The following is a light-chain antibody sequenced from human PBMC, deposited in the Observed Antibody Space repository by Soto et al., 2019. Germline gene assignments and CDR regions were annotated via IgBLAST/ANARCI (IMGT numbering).Light chain of an antibody. V-gene: IGKV3-11*01. CDR1: QSFRGL. CDR3: QDPQMWPIT. J-gene: IGKJ5*01. CDR2: DAY. Sequence: LSLSTGELALFPGETAPLSCRASQSFRGLLAWYQQKPGQAPRLLIYDAYNRATGIPPRFSGSGSGTDFTLTISSLEPEDPAVYYCQDPQMWPITFCQGARLEIK.